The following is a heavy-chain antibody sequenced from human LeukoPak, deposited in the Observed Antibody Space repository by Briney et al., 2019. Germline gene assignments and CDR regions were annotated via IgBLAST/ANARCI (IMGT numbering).Heavy chain of an antibody. CDR2: SHSSGST. D-gene: IGHD6-13*01. CDR1: GGSINSFY. CDR3: ARRSAGIAGGPGFDP. J-gene: IGHJ5*02. Sequence: SETLTLTCTVCGGSINSFYWSWMRQPPGKELEWIGYSHSSGSTNYNPSLKSRVTISVDTSKNHVSLKLSSVTAADTAVYYCARRSAGIAGGPGFDPWGQGTLVTVSS. V-gene: IGHV4-4*09.